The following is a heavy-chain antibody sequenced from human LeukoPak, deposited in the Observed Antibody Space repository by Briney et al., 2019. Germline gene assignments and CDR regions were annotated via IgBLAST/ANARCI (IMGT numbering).Heavy chain of an antibody. D-gene: IGHD1-7*01. CDR3: SITGTKGSLDY. J-gene: IGHJ4*02. Sequence: ASVKVSCKTSGYTFTNYAMQWVRQAPGQRLEWMGWINAGNGYTKYSQKFQGRVTITRDTSASIAYMKLSSLRSEDTAVYYCSITGTKGSLDYWGQGTLVTVSS. CDR2: INAGNGYT. V-gene: IGHV1-3*01. CDR1: GYTFTNYA.